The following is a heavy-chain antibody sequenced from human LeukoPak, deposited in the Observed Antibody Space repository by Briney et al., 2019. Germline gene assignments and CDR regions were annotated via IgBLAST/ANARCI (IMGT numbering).Heavy chain of an antibody. V-gene: IGHV4-61*02. Sequence: PSETLSLTCTVSGGSISSGSYYWSWIRQPAGKGLEWIGRIYTSGSTNYNPSLKSRVTISVDTSKNQFSLKLSSVTAADTAVYYCARDHCSGGSCYGHWGQGTLVTVSS. CDR1: GGSISSGSYY. J-gene: IGHJ4*02. CDR3: ARDHCSGGSCYGH. CDR2: IYTSGST. D-gene: IGHD2-15*01.